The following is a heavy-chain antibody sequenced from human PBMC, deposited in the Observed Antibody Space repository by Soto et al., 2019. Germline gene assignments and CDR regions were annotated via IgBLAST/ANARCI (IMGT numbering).Heavy chain of an antibody. J-gene: IGHJ4*02. Sequence: PGGSLRLSCAASGFTFSSYSMNWVRQAPGKGLEWVSSISSSSSSTYYADSVKGRFTISRDNAKNSLYLQMNSLRAEDTAVYYCAKDRIVVPAAARLIFDYWGQGTLVTVSS. V-gene: IGHV3-21*04. CDR3: AKDRIVVPAAARLIFDY. D-gene: IGHD2-2*01. CDR1: GFTFSSYS. CDR2: ISSSSSST.